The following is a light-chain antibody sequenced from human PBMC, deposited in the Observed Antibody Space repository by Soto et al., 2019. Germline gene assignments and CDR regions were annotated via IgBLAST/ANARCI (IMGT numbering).Light chain of an antibody. CDR1: SSDVGGYNY. CDR2: EVS. V-gene: IGLV2-8*01. Sequence: QSVLTQPPSASGSPGQSVTISCTGTSSDVGGYNYVSWYQQHPGKAPKLMIYEVSKRPSGVPDRFSGSKSGNSASLTVSGLQGEDEADYYCSSYAGNNNVVFGGGTQLTVL. J-gene: IGLJ2*01. CDR3: SSYAGNNNVV.